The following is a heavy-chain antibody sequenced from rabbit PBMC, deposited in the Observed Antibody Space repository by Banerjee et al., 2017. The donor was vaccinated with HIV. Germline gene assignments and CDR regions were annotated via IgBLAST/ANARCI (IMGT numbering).Heavy chain of an antibody. Sequence: VESGGDLVKPGASLTLTCTASGFSFSSGYYMCWVRQAPGKGLEWIACIATGISGSTYYASWAKGRFTISKTSSTTVTLQMTSLTAADTATYFCARGGSSYVWWLHLWGQGTLVT. CDR2: IATGISGST. CDR1: GFSFSSGYY. J-gene: IGHJ4*01. CDR3: ARGGSSYVWWLHL. D-gene: IGHD8-1*01. V-gene: IGHV1S40*01.